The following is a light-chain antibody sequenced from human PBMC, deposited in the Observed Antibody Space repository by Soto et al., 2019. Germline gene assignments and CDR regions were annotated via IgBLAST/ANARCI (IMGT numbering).Light chain of an antibody. CDR1: QRMSGSY. Sequence: DIVLPQSPGTLSLSPGERATLSCRASQRMSGSYLAWFQQRPGQAPRLLIYGASNRAAGIPDRFSGSGSGTDFSLTINRLQPEDFGVYFCQQSGSSPWTFGQGTKVEIK. CDR2: GAS. CDR3: QQSGSSPWT. V-gene: IGKV3-20*01. J-gene: IGKJ1*01.